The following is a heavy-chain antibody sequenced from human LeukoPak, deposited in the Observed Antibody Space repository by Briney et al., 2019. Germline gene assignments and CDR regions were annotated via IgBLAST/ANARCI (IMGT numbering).Heavy chain of an antibody. J-gene: IGHJ3*02. CDR2: ISYSGSTT. CDR1: GFTFTNFE. D-gene: IGHD3-10*01. Sequence: GGSLRLSCAASGFTFTNFEMNWVRQAPGKGLEWVSYISYSGSTTSYADSVKGRFTISRDNAKNSLYLQMNSLRAEDTAVYYCAKDKITLVRGVIIRDAFDIWGQGTMVTVSS. V-gene: IGHV3-48*03. CDR3: AKDKITLVRGVIIRDAFDI.